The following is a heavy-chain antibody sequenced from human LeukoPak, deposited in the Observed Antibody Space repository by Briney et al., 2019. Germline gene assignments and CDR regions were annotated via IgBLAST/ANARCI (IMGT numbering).Heavy chain of an antibody. CDR1: GFTFSSYA. J-gene: IGHJ4*02. CDR2: ISYDGSNK. D-gene: IGHD6-13*01. Sequence: GGSLRLSCAASGFTFSSYALHWVRQAPGKGLEWVAVISYDGSNKYYADSVKGRFTISRDNSKNTLYLQMNSLRAEDMAVYYCARDISAAGSDYFDYWGQGTLVTVSS. V-gene: IGHV3-30-3*01. CDR3: ARDISAAGSDYFDY.